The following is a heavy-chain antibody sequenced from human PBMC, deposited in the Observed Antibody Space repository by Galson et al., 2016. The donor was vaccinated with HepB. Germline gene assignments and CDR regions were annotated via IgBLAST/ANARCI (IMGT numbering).Heavy chain of an antibody. CDR3: ATLYDTLTSYRFIHH. CDR1: GFTFGNYA. V-gene: IGHV3-23*01. J-gene: IGHJ5*02. Sequence: SLRLSCAASGFTFGNYAMSWVRQVPGKGLEWVSTISGGADTTYYADSVKGRVTISRDNSKNIFYLQMNNLRAEDTALYYCATLYDTLTSYRFIHHWGQGTLVTVSS. CDR2: ISGGADTT. D-gene: IGHD3-9*01.